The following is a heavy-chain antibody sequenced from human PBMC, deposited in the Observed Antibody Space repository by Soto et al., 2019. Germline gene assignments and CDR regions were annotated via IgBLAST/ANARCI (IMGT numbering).Heavy chain of an antibody. CDR2: IHPKSGST. Sequence: QAQLVQSGPEVKQAGASVKVSCATSGYTFTDDYLHWVRQAPGHGLEWVAWIHPKSGSTFYAQRRQGRVSVTTDTAISTAYLEVTSLTSDDTAVYYCAKSRSQWLASLHDWGQGSLISVSS. CDR1: GYTFTDDY. CDR3: AKSRSQWLASLHD. D-gene: IGHD6-19*01. V-gene: IGHV1-2*02. J-gene: IGHJ4*02.